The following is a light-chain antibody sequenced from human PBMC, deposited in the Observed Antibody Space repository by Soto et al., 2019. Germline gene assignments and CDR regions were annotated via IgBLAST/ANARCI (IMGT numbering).Light chain of an antibody. J-gene: IGLJ1*01. CDR1: SSDFNYYNS. CDR3: TSYTSSSTYV. V-gene: IGLV2-14*03. Sequence: SALTQPASGSRAAGQGSTISCSGTSSDFNYYNSVSWYQHHPGKAPKLMIYNVSNRPSGVSSRFSGSKSGNTASLTISGLQAEDEADYYCTSYTSSSTYVFGTGTKVTVL. CDR2: NVS.